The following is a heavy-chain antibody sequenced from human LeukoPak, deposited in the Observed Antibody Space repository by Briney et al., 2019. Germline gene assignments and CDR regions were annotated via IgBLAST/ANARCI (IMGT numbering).Heavy chain of an antibody. D-gene: IGHD3-22*01. J-gene: IGHJ5*02. CDR3: STYYSDSSGYRWFDP. CDR1: GFTFGDYA. V-gene: IGHV3-49*04. Sequence: GGSLRLSCTASGFTFGDYAMSWVRQAPGKGLEWVGFIRSKPHGGTTEYAASVKGRFTISRYNSKSIAYLQMNSLKTEDTAVYYCSTYYSDSSGYRWFDPWGQGTLVTVSS. CDR2: IRSKPHGGTT.